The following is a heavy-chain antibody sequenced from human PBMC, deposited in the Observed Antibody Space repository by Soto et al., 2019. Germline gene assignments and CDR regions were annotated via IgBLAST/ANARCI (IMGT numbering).Heavy chain of an antibody. V-gene: IGHV3-15*07. J-gene: IGHJ6*02. Sequence: GGFLRLSCAASGFTFSNAWMNWXXQAPGKGLEWVGRIKSKTDGGTTDYAAPVKGRFTISRDDSKNTLYLQMNSLRAEDTAVYYCARDHGIAAAGTGYYYGMDVWGQGTTVTVSS. CDR3: ARDHGIAAAGTGYYYGMDV. CDR2: IKSKTDGGTT. CDR1: GFTFSNAW. D-gene: IGHD6-13*01.